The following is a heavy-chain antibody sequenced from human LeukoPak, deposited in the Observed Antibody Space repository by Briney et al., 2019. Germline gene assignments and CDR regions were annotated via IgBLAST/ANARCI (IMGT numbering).Heavy chain of an antibody. V-gene: IGHV4-4*09. Sequence: SETLSLTCTVSGDSISSYYWSWIRQPPGKGLERIGYIYTSGGTNYIPSLKGRVTISIDTSKNQFSLKLSSVTAADSAVYYCARLTRLSTSPDRYYLDYWGQGTLVTVSS. CDR1: GDSISSYY. CDR2: IYTSGGT. D-gene: IGHD6-6*01. CDR3: ARLTRLSTSPDRYYLDY. J-gene: IGHJ4*02.